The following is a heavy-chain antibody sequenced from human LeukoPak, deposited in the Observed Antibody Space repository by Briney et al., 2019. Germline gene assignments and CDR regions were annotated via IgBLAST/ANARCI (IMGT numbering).Heavy chain of an antibody. CDR2: SHHGGNT. J-gene: IGHJ3*02. CDR3: ARWLGNGFDM. V-gene: IGHV4-38-2*01. D-gene: IGHD3-22*01. CDR1: ACSINTNSY. Sequence: SETLSLTCSVSACSINTNSYWAWIRQPPGKGLEWIGSSHHGGNTYYHPSLKSRVTISIDTSKNQFSLNLYSVTAADTAVYYCARWLGNGFDMWGQGTVVAVSS.